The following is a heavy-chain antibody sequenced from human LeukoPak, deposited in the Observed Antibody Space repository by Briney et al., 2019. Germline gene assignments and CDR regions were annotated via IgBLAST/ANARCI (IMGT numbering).Heavy chain of an antibody. CDR1: GFTFSSYS. V-gene: IGHV3-21*04. CDR2: ISSSSSYI. J-gene: IGHJ6*02. CDR3: ARYPRGYSYDPYYYGMDV. D-gene: IGHD5-18*01. Sequence: GGSLRLSCAASGFTFSSYSMNWVRQAPGKGLEWVSSISSSSSYIYYADSVKGRFTISRDNAKNSLYLQMNSLRAEDTAVYYCARYPRGYSYDPYYYGMDVWGQGTTVTVSS.